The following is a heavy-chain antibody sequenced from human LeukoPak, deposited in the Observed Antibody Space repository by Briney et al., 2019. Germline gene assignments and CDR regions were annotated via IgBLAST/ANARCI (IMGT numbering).Heavy chain of an antibody. CDR3: ARSYCTDGSCENLDY. V-gene: IGHV3-30*02. D-gene: IGHD2-15*01. J-gene: IGHJ4*02. CDR1: GFTFSSYG. Sequence: PGGSLRLSCAASGFTFSSYGMHWVRQAPGKGLEWVAFIRYDGSNKYYADSVKGRFTISRDNTKNTLYLQMNSLRAEDTAVYYCARSYCTDGSCENLDYWGQGTLVSVSS. CDR2: IRYDGSNK.